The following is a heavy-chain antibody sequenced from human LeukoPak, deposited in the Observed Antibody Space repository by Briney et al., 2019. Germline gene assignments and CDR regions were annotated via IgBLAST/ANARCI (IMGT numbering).Heavy chain of an antibody. Sequence: SETLSLTCTVSGGSISSYYWSWIRQPPGKGLEWIGSIYYSGSTYYNPSLKSRVTISVDTSKNQFSLKLSSVTAADTAVYYCARVSSSSPYFDLWGRGTLVTVSS. J-gene: IGHJ2*01. CDR1: GGSISSYY. D-gene: IGHD6-13*01. CDR3: ARVSSSSPYFDL. CDR2: IYYSGST. V-gene: IGHV4-59*08.